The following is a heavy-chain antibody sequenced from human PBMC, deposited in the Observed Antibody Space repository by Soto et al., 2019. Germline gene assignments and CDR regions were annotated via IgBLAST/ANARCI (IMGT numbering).Heavy chain of an antibody. CDR3: ASGRFLEWLLYPNYYYYYGMDV. CDR1: GGSFSGYY. V-gene: IGHV4-34*01. CDR2: INHSGST. Sequence: PSETLSLTCAVYGGSFSGYYWSWIRQPPGKGLEWIGEINHSGSTNYNPSLKSRVTISVDTSKNQFSLKLSSVTAADTAVYYFASGRFLEWLLYPNYYYYYGMDVWGQGTTVTVSS. D-gene: IGHD3-3*01. J-gene: IGHJ6*02.